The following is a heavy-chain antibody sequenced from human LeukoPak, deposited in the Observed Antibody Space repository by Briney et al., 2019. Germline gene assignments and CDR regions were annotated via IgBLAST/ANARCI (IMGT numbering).Heavy chain of an antibody. J-gene: IGHJ6*02. CDR2: ISRSGGST. CDR3: AKANPAGDYYYYYGMDV. D-gene: IGHD7-27*01. V-gene: IGHV3-23*01. Sequence: GGSLRLSCAASGFTFSSYAMNWVRQAPGQGLEWVSAISRSGGSTYYGDSVKGRFTISRDNSKNTLYLQMNSLRAEDTAVYYCAKANPAGDYYYYYGMDVWGQGTTVTVSS. CDR1: GFTFSSYA.